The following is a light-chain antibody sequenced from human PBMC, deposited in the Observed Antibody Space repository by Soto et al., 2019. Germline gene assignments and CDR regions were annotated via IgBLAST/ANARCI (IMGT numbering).Light chain of an antibody. CDR2: EVS. J-gene: IGLJ1*01. V-gene: IGLV2-14*01. CDR1: SSDVGGYNY. CDR3: SSSTGNSAYV. Sequence: QSALTQPASVSGSPGQSITISCTGTSSDVGGYNYVSWYQQHPDKAPKLMIYEVSNRPSGVSNRFSGSKSGNTASLTISGLQAEDEADYYCSSSTGNSAYVFGTGTKVTVL.